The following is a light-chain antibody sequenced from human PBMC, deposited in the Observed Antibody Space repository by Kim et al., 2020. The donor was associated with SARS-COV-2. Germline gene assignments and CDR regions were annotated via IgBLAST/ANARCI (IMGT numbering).Light chain of an antibody. CDR3: GAWDSSLGAVV. J-gene: IGLJ2*01. V-gene: IGLV1-51*01. CDR2: DNY. CDR1: SSNIGNYH. Sequence: QSVLTQPPSVSAAPGQKVTISCSGSSSNIGNYHVSWYQQFPGAVPKLLIYDNYERHSGIPDRFSGSKSGTSATLGITGLQTGYEAEYYCGAWDSSLGAVVFGGGTQLTVL.